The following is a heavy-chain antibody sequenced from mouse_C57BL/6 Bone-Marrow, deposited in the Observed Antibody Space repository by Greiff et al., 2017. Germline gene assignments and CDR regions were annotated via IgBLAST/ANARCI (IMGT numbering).Heavy chain of an antibody. Sequence: QVQLQQPGAELVKPGASVKLSCKASGYTFTSYWMHWVKQRPGQGLEWIGMIHPNSGSTNYNEKFKSKATLTVDKSSNTAYMQLSSLTSEDSAVYYCGRGGYNGGFAYGGRGTLVTVSA. CDR3: GRGGYNGGFAY. CDR2: IHPNSGST. V-gene: IGHV1-64*01. CDR1: GYTFTSYW. J-gene: IGHJ3*01. D-gene: IGHD1-3*01.